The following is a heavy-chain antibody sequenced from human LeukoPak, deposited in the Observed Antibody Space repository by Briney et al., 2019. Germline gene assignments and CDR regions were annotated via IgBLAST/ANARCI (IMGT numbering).Heavy chain of an antibody. Sequence: GRSLRLSCSASGVTFSDYYSMNWVRQAPGKGLEWVSVISGSGRYIYYGDSVRGRFTISRDNAKNSVLLEINSLRVEDTAVYYCATGLEDSNIDYWGQGTLVTVSS. CDR1: GVTFSDYYS. J-gene: IGHJ4*02. CDR3: ATGLEDSNIDY. V-gene: IGHV3-21*01. CDR2: ISGSGRYI.